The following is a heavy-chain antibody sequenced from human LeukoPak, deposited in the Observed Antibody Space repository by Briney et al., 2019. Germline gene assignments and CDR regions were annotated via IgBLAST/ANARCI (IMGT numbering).Heavy chain of an antibody. D-gene: IGHD3-10*01. CDR3: ARVWRFGFGELSPFDY. CDR1: GYSISSGYY. J-gene: IGHJ4*02. V-gene: IGHV4-38-2*01. CDR2: IYHSGST. Sequence: SETLSLTCAVSGYSISSGYYWGWIRRPPGKGREGIGSIYHSGSTYYNPSLKSRVTISVDTSKNQFSLKLSSVTAADTAVYYCARVWRFGFGELSPFDYWGQGTLVTVSS.